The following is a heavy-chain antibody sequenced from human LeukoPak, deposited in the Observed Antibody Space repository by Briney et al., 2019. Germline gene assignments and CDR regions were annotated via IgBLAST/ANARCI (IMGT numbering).Heavy chain of an antibody. V-gene: IGHV3-23*01. D-gene: IGHD6-19*01. CDR2: ISGSGENT. J-gene: IGHJ4*02. CDR3: AQDRFVSSGRDDY. Sequence: PGGSLRLSCAASGFTFSSYGMHWVRQAPGKGLEWVSGISGSGENTYYVDSVKGRFTISRDNSKNTLYLQMTNLRVEDTAVYFCAQDRFVSSGRDDYWGQGTLVTVSS. CDR1: GFTFSSYG.